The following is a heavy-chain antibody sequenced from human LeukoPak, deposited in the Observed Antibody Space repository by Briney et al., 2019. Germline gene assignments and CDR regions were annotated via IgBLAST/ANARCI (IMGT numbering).Heavy chain of an antibody. D-gene: IGHD3-9*01. CDR3: AKGGDILTGYYLYWYFDL. J-gene: IGHJ2*01. Sequence: GRCQGLFCAASVFTFSTHYMHCARQAPAKGLECVAVISYDGSNKYYAASVKGRFTISRDNSKNTLYLQMNSLRPEDTAVYYCAKGGDILTGYYLYWYFDLWGRGTLVTVSS. CDR1: VFTFSTHY. V-gene: IGHV3-33*06. CDR2: ISYDGSNK.